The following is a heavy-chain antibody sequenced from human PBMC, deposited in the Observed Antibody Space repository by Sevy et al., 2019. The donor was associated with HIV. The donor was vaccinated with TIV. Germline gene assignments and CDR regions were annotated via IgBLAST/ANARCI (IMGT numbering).Heavy chain of an antibody. CDR3: ARLYCSSTSCYLFYGMDV. CDR2: IIPIFGTA. CDR1: GGTFSSYA. V-gene: IGHV1-69*13. D-gene: IGHD2-2*01. J-gene: IGHJ6*02. Sequence: ASVKVSCKASGGTFSSYAISWVRQAPGQGLEWMGGIIPIFGTANYAQKFQGRVTITADESTSTAHMELSSLRSEDTAGYYCARLYCSSTSCYLFYGMDVWGQGTTVTVSS.